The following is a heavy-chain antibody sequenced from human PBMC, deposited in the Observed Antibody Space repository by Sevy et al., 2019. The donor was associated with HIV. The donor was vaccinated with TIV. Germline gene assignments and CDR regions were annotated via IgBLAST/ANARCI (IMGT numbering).Heavy chain of an antibody. CDR1: GFTFSSYA. Sequence: GGSLRLSCAASGFTFSSYAMSWLRQAPGKGLEWVSVISGSGGLTYYADSVKGRFTISRDNSKNTLYLQMNSLRAEDTALYYCVKDCDGTGNYYYQMDVWGKGTTVTVSS. CDR2: ISGSGGLT. D-gene: IGHD2-21*01. CDR3: VKDCDGTGNYYYQMDV. J-gene: IGHJ6*03. V-gene: IGHV3-23*01.